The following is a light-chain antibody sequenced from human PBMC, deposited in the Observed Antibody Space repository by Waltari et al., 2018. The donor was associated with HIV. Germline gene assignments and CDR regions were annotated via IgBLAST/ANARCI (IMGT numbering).Light chain of an antibody. CDR2: KAS. CDR1: QSINTW. J-gene: IGKJ1*01. V-gene: IGKV1-5*03. CDR3: QQYSTYAWA. Sequence: DIQMTQSPSTLSAFVGDRVTITCRASQSINTWLAWYQQKPWKAPKVLIYKASSLESGVPSRFSGSGSGTEFTLTISSLQPDDSATYYCQQYSTYAWAFGQGTKVEIK.